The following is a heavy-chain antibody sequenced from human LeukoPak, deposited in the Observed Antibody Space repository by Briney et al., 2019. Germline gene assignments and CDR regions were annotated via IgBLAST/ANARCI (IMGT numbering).Heavy chain of an antibody. CDR3: ARDSDYGRLMDY. Sequence: ASVKVSCKASGYSFSSYGISWVRQAPGQGLQWMGWISAYNGNTNYAQKFQGRVTITTDTSTSTAYMELRSLRSDDTAVYYCARDSDYGRLMDYWGQGTLVTVSS. V-gene: IGHV1-18*01. D-gene: IGHD4-17*01. CDR2: ISAYNGNT. CDR1: GYSFSSYG. J-gene: IGHJ4*02.